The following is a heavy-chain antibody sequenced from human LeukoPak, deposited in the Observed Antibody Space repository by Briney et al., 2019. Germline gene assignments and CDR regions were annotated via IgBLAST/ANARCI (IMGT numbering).Heavy chain of an antibody. Sequence: GGSLRLSCVASGFTFSNAWMNWVRQAPGKGLEWLGCITAGGATDYAAPVKGRFTISRDNSENTLYLQVNNLKTEDTAVYYCTSNRIPSTAVTTWYWGQGTLVTVSS. V-gene: IGHV3-15*01. CDR3: TSNRIPSTAVTTWY. CDR1: GFTFSNAW. D-gene: IGHD4-17*01. CDR2: ITAGGAT. J-gene: IGHJ4*02.